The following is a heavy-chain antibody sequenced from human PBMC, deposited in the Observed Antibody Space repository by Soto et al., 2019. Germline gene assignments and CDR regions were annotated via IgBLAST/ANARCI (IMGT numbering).Heavy chain of an antibody. V-gene: IGHV1-18*01. CDR3: ARGPKVPTIFGVVIIHSYFDY. CDR1: GYTFTSYG. D-gene: IGHD3-3*01. J-gene: IGHJ4*02. CDR2: ISAYNGNT. Sequence: GASVKVSCKASGYTFTSYGISWVRQAPGQGLEWMGWISAYNGNTNYAQKLQGRVTMTTDTSTSTAYMELRSLRSDDTAVYYCARGPKVPTIFGVVIIHSYFDYWGQGTLVTVSS.